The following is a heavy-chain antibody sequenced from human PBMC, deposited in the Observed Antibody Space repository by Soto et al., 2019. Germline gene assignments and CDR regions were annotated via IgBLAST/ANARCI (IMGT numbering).Heavy chain of an antibody. CDR3: ARSHSFDGSIYHYYFDF. CDR2: IYASGAT. Sequence: PSETLSLTCTVSGGSISTYYWSWIRQPPGGTLEWIGYIYASGATTYNPSLESRVTMPVDMPNNEFSLELTSLTAADTAVCYCARSHSFDGSIYHYYFDFWGQGTLVTVSS. V-gene: IGHV4-59*01. CDR1: GGSISTYY. D-gene: IGHD3-10*01. J-gene: IGHJ4*02.